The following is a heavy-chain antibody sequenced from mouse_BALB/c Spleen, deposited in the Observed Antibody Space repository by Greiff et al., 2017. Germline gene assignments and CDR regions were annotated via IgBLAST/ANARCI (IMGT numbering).Heavy chain of an antibody. CDR2: ISSGGSYT. V-gene: IGHV5-9-4*01. D-gene: IGHD1-1*01. CDR3: AREYYGGFFDY. J-gene: IGHJ2*01. Sequence: EVMLVESGGGLVKPGGSLKLSCAASGFTFSSYAMSWVRQSPEKRLEWVAEISSGGSYTYYPDTVTGRFTISRDNAKNTLYLEMSSLRSEDTAMYYCAREYYGGFFDYWGQGTTLTVSS. CDR1: GFTFSSYA.